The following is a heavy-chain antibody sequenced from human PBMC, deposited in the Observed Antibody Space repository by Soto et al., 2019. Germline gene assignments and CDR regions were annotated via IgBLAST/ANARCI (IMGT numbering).Heavy chain of an antibody. CDR2: INPNSGGT. CDR3: ARELNLVYDYIWGSYRSHDAFDI. V-gene: IGHV1-2*04. Sequence: ASLKVSCKASGYTFTGYYMHWVRQAPGQGLEWMGWINPNSGGTNYAQKFQGWVTMTRDTSISTAYMELSRLRSDDTAVYYCARELNLVYDYIWGSYRSHDAFDIWGQGTMVTVS. J-gene: IGHJ3*02. D-gene: IGHD3-16*02. CDR1: GYTFTGYY.